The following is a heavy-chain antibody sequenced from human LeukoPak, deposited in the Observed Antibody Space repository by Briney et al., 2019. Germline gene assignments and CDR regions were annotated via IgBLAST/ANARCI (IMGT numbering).Heavy chain of an antibody. V-gene: IGHV1-69*06. CDR1: GGTFSNYA. CDR2: IIPIFGTA. Sequence: SVKVSCKASGGTFSNYAITWVRQAPGQGLEWMGGIIPIFGTANYAQKFQGRVTITADKSTSTAYMELSSLRSEDTAVYYCARARARYGYGHYYYYMDVWGKGTTVTISS. D-gene: IGHD5-18*01. CDR3: ARARARYGYGHYYYYMDV. J-gene: IGHJ6*03.